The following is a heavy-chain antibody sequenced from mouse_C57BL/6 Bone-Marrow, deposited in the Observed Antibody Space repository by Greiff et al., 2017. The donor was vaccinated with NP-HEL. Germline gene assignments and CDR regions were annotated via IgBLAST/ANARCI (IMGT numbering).Heavy chain of an antibody. CDR1: GYTFTNYW. Sequence: VQVVESGAELVRPGTSVKMSCKASGYTFTNYWIGWAKQRPGHGLEWIGDIYPGGGYTNYNEKFKGKATLTADKSSSTAYMQFSSLTSEDSAIYYCARSGRYFDYWGQGTTLTVSS. CDR2: IYPGGGYT. V-gene: IGHV1-63*01. D-gene: IGHD4-1*01. J-gene: IGHJ2*01. CDR3: ARSGRYFDY.